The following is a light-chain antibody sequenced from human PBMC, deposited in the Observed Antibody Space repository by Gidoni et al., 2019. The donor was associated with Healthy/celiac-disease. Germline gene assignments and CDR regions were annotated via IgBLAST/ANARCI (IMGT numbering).Light chain of an antibody. V-gene: IGKV3-20*01. CDR1: QSVSSSY. CDR3: QQYGSSPKLT. Sequence: EIVLMQSPGTLSLSPGERATLSCRASQSVSSSYLAWYQQKPGQAPRLLIYGASSRATGIPDRFSGSGSGTDFTLTIRRLEPEDFAVYYCQQYGSSPKLTFGGGTKVEIK. CDR2: GAS. J-gene: IGKJ4*01.